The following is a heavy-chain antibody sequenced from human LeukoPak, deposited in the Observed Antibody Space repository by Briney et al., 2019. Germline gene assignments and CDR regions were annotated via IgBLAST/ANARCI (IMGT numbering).Heavy chain of an antibody. Sequence: SETLSLTCAVYGGSFSGYYWGWIRQPPGKGLEWIGEINHSGSTNYNPSLKSRVTISVDTSKNQFSLKLSSVTAADTAVYYCARGPEGSGSYYSKSGFDPWGQGTLVTVSS. CDR2: INHSGST. CDR1: GGSFSGYY. CDR3: ARGPEGSGSYYSKSGFDP. J-gene: IGHJ5*02. V-gene: IGHV4-34*01. D-gene: IGHD3-10*01.